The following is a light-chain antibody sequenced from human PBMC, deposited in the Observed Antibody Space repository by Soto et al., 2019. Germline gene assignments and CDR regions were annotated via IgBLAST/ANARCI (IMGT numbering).Light chain of an antibody. Sequence: QSALTQPASVSGSPGQSITISCTRTNSDVGGYNYVSWYQHHPGKAPKLMIFDVTYRPSGVSNRFSGSKSGNTASLTISGLQAEDEADYYCSSYTSTSTLVFGTGTKVTVL. CDR3: SSYTSTSTLV. J-gene: IGLJ1*01. CDR2: DVT. CDR1: NSDVGGYNY. V-gene: IGLV2-14*03.